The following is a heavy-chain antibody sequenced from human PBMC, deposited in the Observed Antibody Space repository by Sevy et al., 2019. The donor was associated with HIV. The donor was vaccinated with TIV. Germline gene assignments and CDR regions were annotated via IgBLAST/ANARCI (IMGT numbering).Heavy chain of an antibody. CDR2: ISGSGFST. D-gene: IGHD3-10*01. Sequence: LSLTCAASGFTFDNNAMYWVRQAPGKGLEWVSVISGSGFSTNYAGSVKGRFTISRDISKSTLYLQMNSLRAEDTAVYYCAKVYYYDSGTVIPRGMDVWGQGTTVTVSS. J-gene: IGHJ6*02. V-gene: IGHV3-23*01. CDR1: GFTFDNNA. CDR3: AKVYYYDSGTVIPRGMDV.